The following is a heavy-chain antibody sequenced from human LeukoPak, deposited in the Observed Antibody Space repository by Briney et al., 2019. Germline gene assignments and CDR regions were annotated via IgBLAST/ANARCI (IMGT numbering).Heavy chain of an antibody. CDR1: GFTFSNHG. CDR2: ISSSGSTI. D-gene: IGHD3-10*02. Sequence: SGGSLRLSCATSGFTFSNHGMNWVRQAPGKGLEWVSYISSSGSTIYYADSVKGRFTISRDNAKSSLYLQMNSLRAEDTAVYYCAELGITMIGGVWGKGTTVTISS. J-gene: IGHJ6*04. CDR3: AELGITMIGGV. V-gene: IGHV3-48*04.